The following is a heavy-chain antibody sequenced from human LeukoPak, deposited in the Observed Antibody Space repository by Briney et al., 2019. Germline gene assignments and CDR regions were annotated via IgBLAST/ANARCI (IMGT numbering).Heavy chain of an antibody. D-gene: IGHD5-18*01. CDR2: INDSGRT. V-gene: IGHV4-34*01. J-gene: IGHJ4*02. CDR1: GGSFSGDY. Sequence: SETLSLTCVVYGGSFSGDYCYWIRQPPGKGLEWIGEINDSGRTNYNPSLKSRVTISIDTSTIQFSLKLSSVTAADTAVYYCARGYSYGYMAYFDYWGQGTLVTVSS. CDR3: ARGYSYGYMAYFDY.